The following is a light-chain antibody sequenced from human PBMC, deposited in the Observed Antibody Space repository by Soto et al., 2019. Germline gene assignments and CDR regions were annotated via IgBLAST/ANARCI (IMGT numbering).Light chain of an antibody. J-gene: IGKJ1*01. V-gene: IGKV1-39*01. Sequence: DIQTTQSPSCLSASVGDRVSITCRASQDIRSYLNWYQQKPGKAPELLIYATSNLQSGVPPRFSASGSGTDFTLTISSLQPEDFATYYSQQGYSTQWTSGQGTKVDIK. CDR2: ATS. CDR3: QQGYSTQWT. CDR1: QDIRSY.